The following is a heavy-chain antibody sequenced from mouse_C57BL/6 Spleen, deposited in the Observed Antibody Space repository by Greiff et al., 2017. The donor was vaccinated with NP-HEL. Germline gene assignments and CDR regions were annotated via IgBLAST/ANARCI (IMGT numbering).Heavy chain of an antibody. D-gene: IGHD3-3*01. J-gene: IGHJ2*01. Sequence: QVQLQKSVAELVRPVASVRISCKVSVYTFTLTTLHCMKQRPEQGLEWIGYIYPRDGSTKYNEKFKGKATLTADKSSSTAYMQLNSLTSEDSAVYFCARSGAGFDYWGQGTTLTVSS. V-gene: IGHV1-78*01. CDR3: ARSGAGFDY. CDR2: IYPRDGST. CDR1: VYTFTLTT.